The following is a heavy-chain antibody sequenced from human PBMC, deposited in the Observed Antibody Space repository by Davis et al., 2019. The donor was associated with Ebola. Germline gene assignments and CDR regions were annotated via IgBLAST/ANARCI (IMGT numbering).Heavy chain of an antibody. CDR2: IIPILGIA. Sequence: SVKVSCKASGGTFSSYAISWVRHAPGQGLEWMGRIIPILGIANYAQKFQGRVTITADKSTSTAYMELSSLRSEDTAVYYCARDDPYSGSTPGFDYWGQGTLVTVSS. J-gene: IGHJ4*02. CDR3: ARDDPYSGSTPGFDY. V-gene: IGHV1-69*04. D-gene: IGHD1-26*01. CDR1: GGTFSSYA.